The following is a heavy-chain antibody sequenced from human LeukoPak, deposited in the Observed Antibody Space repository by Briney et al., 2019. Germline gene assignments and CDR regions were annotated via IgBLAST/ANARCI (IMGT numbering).Heavy chain of an antibody. CDR1: GGSITSYY. D-gene: IGHD3-3*01. V-gene: IGHV4-59*01. Sequence: SETLSLTCTVSGGSITSYYWSWIRQPPGKGLEWIGYIYYSGSTNYNPSLKSRVTISVDTSKNQFSLKLSSVTAADTAVYYCARGGDFWSGYAFDIWGQGTMVTVSS. CDR3: ARGGDFWSGYAFDI. CDR2: IYYSGST. J-gene: IGHJ3*02.